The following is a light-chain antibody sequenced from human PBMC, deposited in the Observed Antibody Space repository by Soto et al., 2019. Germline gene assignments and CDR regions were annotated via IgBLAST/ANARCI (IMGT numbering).Light chain of an antibody. CDR1: SSDVGAYDY. CDR2: DVS. Sequence: QSVLTQPASVSGSPGQSITISCTGASSDVGAYDYVSWYQQHPGKAPKLMIFDVSNRPSGVSNRFSGSKSGNTASLTISGLQAEDEADYYCSSYTSTSTGVFGTGTKVT. J-gene: IGLJ1*01. CDR3: SSYTSTSTGV. V-gene: IGLV2-14*01.